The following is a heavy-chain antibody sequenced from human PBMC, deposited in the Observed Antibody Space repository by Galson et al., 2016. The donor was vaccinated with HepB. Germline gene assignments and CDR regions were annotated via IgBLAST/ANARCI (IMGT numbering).Heavy chain of an antibody. Sequence: SLRLSCAASGFTFSNYVMHWVRQAPGKGLEWVALMWYDGSKIYYADSVKGRFTISRDNSKNTLYLQMSSLSAEDTAVYFCTTLSITVAGHDYYGLDVWGQGTTVTVSS. D-gene: IGHD6-19*01. CDR1: GFTFSNYV. CDR2: MWYDGSKI. V-gene: IGHV3-33*01. J-gene: IGHJ6*02. CDR3: TTLSITVAGHDYYGLDV.